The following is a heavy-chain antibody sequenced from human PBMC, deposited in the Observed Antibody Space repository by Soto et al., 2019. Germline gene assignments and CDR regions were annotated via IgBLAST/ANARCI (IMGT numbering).Heavy chain of an antibody. CDR3: ARTDSFYM. CDR2: ISNTGGTI. CDR1: TFSFSSFS. Sequence: GGSLRLSCAASTFSFSSFSMNWVRQAPGKGLEWVSYISNTGGTIYYADSVKGRFTVSRDSARNSLYLQMNSLRAEDTAVYYCARTDSFYMWGQGTMVTVSS. J-gene: IGHJ3*02. V-gene: IGHV3-48*01.